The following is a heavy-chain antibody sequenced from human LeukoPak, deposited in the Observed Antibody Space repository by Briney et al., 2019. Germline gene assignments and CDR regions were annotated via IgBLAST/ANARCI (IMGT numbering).Heavy chain of an antibody. J-gene: IGHJ4*02. CDR3: ARDRYYYDSSGYYPYDY. D-gene: IGHD3-22*01. CDR1: GYTFTSYG. V-gene: IGHV1-46*01. CDR2: INPSGGST. Sequence: ASVKVSCKASGYTFTSYGINWVRQAPGQGLEWMGIINPSGGSTSYAQKFQGRVTMTRDTSTSTVYMELSSLRSEDTAVYYCARDRYYYDSSGYYPYDYWGQGTLVTVSS.